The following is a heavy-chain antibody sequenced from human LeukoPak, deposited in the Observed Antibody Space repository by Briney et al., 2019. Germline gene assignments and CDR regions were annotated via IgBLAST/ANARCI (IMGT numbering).Heavy chain of an antibody. D-gene: IGHD6-19*01. V-gene: IGHV3-73*01. CDR3: IAVAGQFDY. CDR1: GFTFSGSA. J-gene: IGHJ4*02. CDR2: IRSKANSYAT. Sequence: PGGSLRLSCAASGFTFSGSAMHWVRQASGKGLEWVGRIRSKANSYATAYAASVKGRFTISRDDSKNTACLQMNSLKTEDTAVYYCIAVAGQFDYWGQGTLVTVSS.